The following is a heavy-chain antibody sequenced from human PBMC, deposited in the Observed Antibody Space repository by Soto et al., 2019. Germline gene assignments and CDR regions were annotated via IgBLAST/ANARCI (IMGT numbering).Heavy chain of an antibody. Sequence: GSLRLSCAASGFTFSDYYMSWIRQAPGKGLEWLSDISSSGGSTYYADSVKGRFTISRDNSKNTLYLQMNSLRAEDTAVYYCAKGYCSSTSCYRWFDPWGQGTLVTVSS. CDR2: ISSSGGST. CDR1: GFTFSDYY. V-gene: IGHV3-23*01. J-gene: IGHJ5*02. D-gene: IGHD2-2*01. CDR3: AKGYCSSTSCYRWFDP.